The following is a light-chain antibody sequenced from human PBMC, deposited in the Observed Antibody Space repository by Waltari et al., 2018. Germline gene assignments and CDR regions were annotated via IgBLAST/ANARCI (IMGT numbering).Light chain of an antibody. V-gene: IGKV4-1*01. Sequence: DIVMTQSPDSLAVSLGERATINCKSSQRVFYTYHKKNYLVWYQQKPGQPPKLLISWASTRESAVPDRFIGGGSGTDFTLTISSLQAEDVAVYYCHQPHTTPWTFGQGT. CDR3: HQPHTTPWT. CDR1: QRVFYTYHKKNY. J-gene: IGKJ1*01. CDR2: WAS.